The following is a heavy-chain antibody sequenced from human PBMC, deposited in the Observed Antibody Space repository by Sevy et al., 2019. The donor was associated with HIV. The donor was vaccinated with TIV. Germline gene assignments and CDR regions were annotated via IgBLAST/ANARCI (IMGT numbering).Heavy chain of an antibody. CDR2: ISYEGTET. V-gene: IGHV3-30-3*01. Sequence: GGSLRLSCAASGFAFSTHAMHWVRQAPGKGLEWVAVISYEGTETFYAASVEGRFTISRDNSKNTLFLQMDSLRVEDTAVYNCAKGRVLSRLGEDQFYFDYWGQGTLVTVSS. CDR3: AKGRVLSRLGEDQFYFDY. CDR1: GFAFSTHA. J-gene: IGHJ4*02. D-gene: IGHD3-16*01.